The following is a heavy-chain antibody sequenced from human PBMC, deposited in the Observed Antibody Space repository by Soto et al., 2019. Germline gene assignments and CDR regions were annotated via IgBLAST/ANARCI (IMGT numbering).Heavy chain of an antibody. CDR2: IIPILGLA. CDR1: GGTFSSYT. J-gene: IGHJ3*02. D-gene: IGHD3-10*01. CDR3: ARGVDHAFDI. V-gene: IGHV1-69*02. Sequence: QVQLVQSGAEVKKPGSSVKVSCKASGGTFSSYTISWVRQAPGQGLEWMGRIIPILGLANYAQNFLGRVTITADKATSTAYMELSSLRSEDTAVYYCARGVDHAFDIWGQGTMVTVSS.